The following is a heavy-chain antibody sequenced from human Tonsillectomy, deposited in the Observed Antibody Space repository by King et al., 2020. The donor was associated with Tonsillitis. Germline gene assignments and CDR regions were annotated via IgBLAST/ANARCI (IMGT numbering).Heavy chain of an antibody. CDR2: IRSKANNYAT. V-gene: IGHV3-73*02. CDR3: TRLGPYCSNGVCYNFYSYGMDV. CDR1: GFTFSGSA. D-gene: IGHD2-8*01. J-gene: IGHJ6*02. Sequence: VQLVESGGGLVQPGGSLKLSCAASGFTFSGSAMHWVRQASGKGLEWVGRIRSKANNYATAYAASVKGRFTISRDDSKNMAYMQMNSLKTEDTAVYCCTRLGPYCSNGVCYNFYSYGMDVWGQGTTVTVSS.